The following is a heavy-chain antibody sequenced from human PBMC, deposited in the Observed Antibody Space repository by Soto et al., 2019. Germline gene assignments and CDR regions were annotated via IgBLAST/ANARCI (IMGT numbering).Heavy chain of an antibody. Sequence: EVQLVESGGGLVQPGGSLRLSCAASGFTFSSYWMSWVRQAPGKGLEWVANIKQDGSEKYYVDSVKGRFTISRDNAKNTLYLQMNSLRAEDTAVYHCAISWNGGFDYWGQGTLVTVSS. D-gene: IGHD2-8*01. J-gene: IGHJ4*02. CDR1: GFTFSSYW. CDR3: AISWNGGFDY. V-gene: IGHV3-7*01. CDR2: IKQDGSEK.